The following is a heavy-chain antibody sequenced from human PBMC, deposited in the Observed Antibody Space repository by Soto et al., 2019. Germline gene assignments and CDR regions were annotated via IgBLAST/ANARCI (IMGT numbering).Heavy chain of an antibody. D-gene: IGHD3-9*01. CDR1: GYTFPSYV. Sequence: ASVKVSCKASGYTFPSYVISWVLQAPGQGLEWMGWISAYNGNTTYAQKLRGRVTMTTDTSTSTAYMELRSLRSDDTAVYYCARENYDILTGLVGFDPWGQETLVTVSS. J-gene: IGHJ5*02. CDR3: ARENYDILTGLVGFDP. V-gene: IGHV1-18*01. CDR2: ISAYNGNT.